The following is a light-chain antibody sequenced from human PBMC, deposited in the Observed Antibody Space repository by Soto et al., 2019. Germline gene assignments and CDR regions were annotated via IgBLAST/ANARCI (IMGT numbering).Light chain of an antibody. V-gene: IGKV3D-15*01. CDR1: QSISTY. Sequence: EVVMTQSPDTLAVSPGNRSTPPWRASQSISTYLAWYQQKPGQAPRLLIYDASNRATGIPDRFRGSGSGTDFTLTISSLQPEDSALYYCQQYKNWPRTFGQGTKVDIK. CDR2: DAS. J-gene: IGKJ1*01. CDR3: QQYKNWPRT.